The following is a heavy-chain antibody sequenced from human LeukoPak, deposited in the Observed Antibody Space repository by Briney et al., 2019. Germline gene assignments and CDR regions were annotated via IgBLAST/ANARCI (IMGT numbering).Heavy chain of an antibody. J-gene: IGHJ4*02. CDR2: ISWDGGIT. D-gene: IGHD2-21*02. CDR3: AKGAVVTPGLFDY. CDR1: GFSFDVFT. V-gene: IGHV3-43*01. Sequence: PGGSLRLSCEVSGFSFDVFTMYWVRQSPEKGLECVSFISWDGGITHYMDSVKGRFTISRDNNKNFLYLQMNDLRTEDTAIYYCAKGAVVTPGLFDYWGQGTLVTVSS.